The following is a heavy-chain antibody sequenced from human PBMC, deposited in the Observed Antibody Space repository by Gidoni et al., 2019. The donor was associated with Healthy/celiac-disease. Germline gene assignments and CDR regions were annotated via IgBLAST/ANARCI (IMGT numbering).Heavy chain of an antibody. D-gene: IGHD4-17*01. CDR1: GYTFTGDY. CDR2: FNPNRVST. J-gene: IGHJ5*02. Sequence: QVQLVQSGAEVEKHGASVKDSCKVSGYTFTGDYMHWVRQAPGQGLERMGWFNPNRVSTNYAQKFQGWVTRTRDTSISTADMELSRLRSDDTAVYYCARAIGDYDWFDPWGQGTLVTVSS. V-gene: IGHV1-2*04. CDR3: ARAIGDYDWFDP.